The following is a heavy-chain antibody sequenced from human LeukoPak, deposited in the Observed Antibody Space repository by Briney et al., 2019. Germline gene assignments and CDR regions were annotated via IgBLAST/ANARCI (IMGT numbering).Heavy chain of an antibody. J-gene: IGHJ4*02. CDR1: GFTFSSYS. Sequence: PGGSLRLSCAASGFTFSSYSMNWVRQAPGKGLERVSYISSSSSTIYYADSVKGRFTISRDNAKNSLYLQMNSLRAEDTAVYYCAREPYSGYDYWGQGTLVTVSS. CDR3: AREPYSGYDY. D-gene: IGHD5-12*01. V-gene: IGHV3-48*01. CDR2: ISSSSSTI.